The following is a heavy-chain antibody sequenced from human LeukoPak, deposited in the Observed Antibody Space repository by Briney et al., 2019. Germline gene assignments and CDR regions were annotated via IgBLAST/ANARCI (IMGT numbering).Heavy chain of an antibody. CDR1: GGSISSHY. J-gene: IGHJ4*02. CDR2: IYYSGST. V-gene: IGHV4-59*11. D-gene: IGHD3-10*01. CDR3: AREYGSGETYFDY. Sequence: SETLSLTCTVSGGSISSHYWSWIRQPPGKGLEWIGYIYYSGSTNYNPSLKSRVTISVDTSKNQFSLKLSSVTAADTAVYYCAREYGSGETYFDYWGQGTLVTVSS.